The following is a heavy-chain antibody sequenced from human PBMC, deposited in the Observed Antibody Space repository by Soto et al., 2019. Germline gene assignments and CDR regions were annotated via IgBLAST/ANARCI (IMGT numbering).Heavy chain of an antibody. Sequence: QVQLQQWGAGLLKPSETLSLTCAVYGGSFSGYYWSWIRQPPGKGLEWIEEINHSGSTNYNPSHKSRLTVSVDTSKNQFSLKLSSVTAADTAVYYCARVTPRLAPLHYWGQGTLVTVSS. CDR3: ARVTPRLAPLHY. V-gene: IGHV4-34*01. D-gene: IGHD4-17*01. J-gene: IGHJ4*02. CDR2: INHSGST. CDR1: GGSFSGYY.